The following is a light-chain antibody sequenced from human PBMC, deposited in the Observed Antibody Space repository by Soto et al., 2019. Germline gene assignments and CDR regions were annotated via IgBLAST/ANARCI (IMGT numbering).Light chain of an antibody. V-gene: IGKV3D-15*01. CDR2: DAS. J-gene: IGKJ5*01. Sequence: PGESATLSCRASQSVTNSLAWYQQKPGQAPRLLVYDASNRATGIPTRFSGSGSGTDFTLTISSLQSEDFAVYFCQQYNYWPITFGQGTRLEIK. CDR1: QSVTNS. CDR3: QQYNYWPIT.